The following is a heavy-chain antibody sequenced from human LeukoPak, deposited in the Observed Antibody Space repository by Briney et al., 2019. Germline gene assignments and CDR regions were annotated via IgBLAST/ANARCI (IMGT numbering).Heavy chain of an antibody. D-gene: IGHD3-10*01. V-gene: IGHV3-23*01. CDR3: AKAILLWFGELLSGGDAFDI. J-gene: IGHJ3*02. CDR1: GFTFSSYA. CDR2: ISGSGGST. Sequence: PGXXLRLSCAASGFTFSSYAMSWVRQAPGKGLEWVSAISGSGGSTYYADSVKGRFTISRDNSKNTLYLQMNSLRAEDTAVYYCAKAILLWFGELLSGGDAFDIWGQGTMVTVSS.